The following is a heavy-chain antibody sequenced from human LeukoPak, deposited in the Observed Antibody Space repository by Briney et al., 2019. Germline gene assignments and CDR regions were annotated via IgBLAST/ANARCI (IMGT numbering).Heavy chain of an antibody. Sequence: ASVKVSCKASGFTFTGYYMHWVRQAPGQGLEWMGIINPSGGSTNYAQTFQGRVTMTRDTSTSTVYMELSSLRSEDTAVYYCARDSRGVVTAEYFQHWGQGTLVTVSS. D-gene: IGHD2-21*02. CDR3: ARDSRGVVTAEYFQH. V-gene: IGHV1-46*01. CDR1: GFTFTGYY. J-gene: IGHJ1*01. CDR2: INPSGGST.